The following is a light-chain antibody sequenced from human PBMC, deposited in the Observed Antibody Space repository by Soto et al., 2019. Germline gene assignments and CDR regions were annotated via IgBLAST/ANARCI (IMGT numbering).Light chain of an antibody. CDR2: QVT. CDR3: MSDAGGNRSV. J-gene: IGLJ1*01. CDR1: VGGYNY. Sequence: VGGYNYVSWYQQHPGQVPQLLISQVTKRPSGVPDRFSAAKSEPTASLTMSVRGAVDEADYSCMSDAGGNRSVFRTGTKVTVL. V-gene: IGLV2-8*01.